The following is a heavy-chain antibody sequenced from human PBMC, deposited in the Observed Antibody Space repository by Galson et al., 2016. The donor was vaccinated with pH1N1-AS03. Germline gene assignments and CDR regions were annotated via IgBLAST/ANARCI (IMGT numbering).Heavy chain of an antibody. CDR1: GLEFSYFW. D-gene: IGHD3-16*01. J-gene: IGHJ4*02. CDR2: IKQDGSET. Sequence: SLRLSCAASGLEFSYFWMTWVRQAPGKGPEWVANIKQDGSETHYVDSVEGRFTISRDNAKNSLYLQMNSLRVEDTAMYYCARGEMIGDDSWGQGTLVTVSS. CDR3: ARGEMIGDDS. V-gene: IGHV3-7*03.